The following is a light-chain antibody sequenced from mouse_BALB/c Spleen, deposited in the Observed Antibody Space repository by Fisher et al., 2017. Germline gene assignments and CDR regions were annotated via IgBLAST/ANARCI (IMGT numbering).Light chain of an antibody. J-gene: IGKJ1*01. CDR3: HQWSSYRT. CDR1: SSVSY. Sequence: IVMTQSPAITAASLGQKVTITCSASSSVSYMHWYQQKSGTSPKLWIYSTSNLASGVPSRFSGSGSGTFYSLTISSVEAEDAADYYCHQWSSYRTFGGGTKLEIK. V-gene: IGKV4-80*01. CDR2: STS.